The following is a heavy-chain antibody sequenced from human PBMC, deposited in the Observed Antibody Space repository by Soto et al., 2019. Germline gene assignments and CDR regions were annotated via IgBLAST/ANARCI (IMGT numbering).Heavy chain of an antibody. CDR1: GDSISGYY. CDR2: LNYGGRT. V-gene: IGHV4-59*08. Sequence: QVQLQESGPGLVKPSETLSLTCSVSGDSISGYYWRWIRQPPGKGLEWVGDLNYGGRTNYIPSLKSRVTISVFTAKIQYSLLLSSVTAADPAVYCFSRFNWYFCLWGRGTLGTVSS. CDR3: SRFNWYFCL. J-gene: IGHJ2*01.